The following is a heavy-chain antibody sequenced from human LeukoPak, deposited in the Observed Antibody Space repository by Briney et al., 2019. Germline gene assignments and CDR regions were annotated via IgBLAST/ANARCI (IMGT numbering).Heavy chain of an antibody. Sequence: ASVKVSCKASGYTFTSYDINWVRQATGQGLEWMGWMNPNSGNTGYAQKIQGRVTMTRNTSISTAYMELSSLRSEDTAVYYCARGGYSSSWYGKYYYYYGMDVWGQGTTVTVSS. J-gene: IGHJ6*02. CDR2: MNPNSGNT. V-gene: IGHV1-8*01. CDR3: ARGGYSSSWYGKYYYYYGMDV. CDR1: GYTFTSYD. D-gene: IGHD6-13*01.